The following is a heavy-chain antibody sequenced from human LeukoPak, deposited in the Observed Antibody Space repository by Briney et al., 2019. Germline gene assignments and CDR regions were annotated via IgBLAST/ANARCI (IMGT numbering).Heavy chain of an antibody. J-gene: IGHJ3*02. CDR2: IYNSGST. CDR3: ARDSITGTLPFDI. Sequence: PSETLSLTCTVSGGSISSYYWSWIRQPPGKGLEWIGYIYNSGSTNYNPSLKSRVTISIDTSKNQLSLKLSSVTAADTAVYYCARDSITGTLPFDIWGQGTMVTVSS. D-gene: IGHD1-20*01. CDR1: GGSISSYY. V-gene: IGHV4-59*01.